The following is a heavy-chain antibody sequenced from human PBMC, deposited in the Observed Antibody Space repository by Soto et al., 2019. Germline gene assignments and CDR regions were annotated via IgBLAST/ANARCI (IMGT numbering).Heavy chain of an antibody. D-gene: IGHD3-22*01. V-gene: IGHV1-69*13. J-gene: IGHJ4*02. CDR3: ASPEYYYDSSGYYLFDY. CDR2: IIPIFGTA. Sequence: PSVKVSCKASGGTFSSYAISWVRQAPGQGLEWMGGIIPIFGTANYAQKFQGRVTITADESTSTAYMELSSLRSEDTAVYYCASPEYYYDSSGYYLFDYWGQGTLVTVSS. CDR1: GGTFSSYA.